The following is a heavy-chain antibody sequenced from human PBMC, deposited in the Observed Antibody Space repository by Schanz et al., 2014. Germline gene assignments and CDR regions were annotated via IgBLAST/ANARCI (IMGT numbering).Heavy chain of an antibody. V-gene: IGHV3-23*01. CDR3: ARSRGFDSIFDF. J-gene: IGHJ4*02. CDR1: GFTFSGYA. D-gene: IGHD5-12*01. CDR2: IVGGGGRT. Sequence: EVQLLESGGGLVQPGGSLRISCAASGFTFSGYAMSWVRQAPGKGLEWVSSIVGGGGRTYYADSVKGRFTISRDNAKNSLYLQMNSLRAEDTAVYYCARSRGFDSIFDFWGRGTLVTVSS.